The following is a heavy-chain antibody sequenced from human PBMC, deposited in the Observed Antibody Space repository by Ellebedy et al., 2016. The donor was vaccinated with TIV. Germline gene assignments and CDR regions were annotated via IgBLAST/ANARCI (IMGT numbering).Heavy chain of an antibody. CDR3: ARGMHV. CDR1: GFSFSDSY. V-gene: IGHV3-11*04. J-gene: IGHJ6*04. Sequence: GGSLRLSCTGSGFSFSDSYLSWIRQAPGKGLEWVSYISTRGTTKYYADSVKGRFTISRDNAKNSGYLQMNSLRAEDTAVYYCARGMHVWGKGTTVTVSS. CDR2: ISTRGTTK.